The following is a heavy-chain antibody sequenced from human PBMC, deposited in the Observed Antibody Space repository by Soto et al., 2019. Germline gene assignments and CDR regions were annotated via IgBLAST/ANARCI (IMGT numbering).Heavy chain of an antibody. CDR2: ISWNSGSI. J-gene: IGHJ4*02. D-gene: IGHD3-3*01. CDR1: GFTFDDYA. Sequence: SLRLSCAASGFTFDDYAMHWVRQAPGKGLEWVSGISWNSGSIGYADSVKGRFTISRDNAKNSLYLQMNSLTAGDTALYYCAKGQHYDFWSGYPDYWGQGTLVTVSS. V-gene: IGHV3-9*01. CDR3: AKGQHYDFWSGYPDY.